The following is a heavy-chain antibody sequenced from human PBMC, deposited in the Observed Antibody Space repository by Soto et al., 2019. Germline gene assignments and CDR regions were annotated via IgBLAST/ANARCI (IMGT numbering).Heavy chain of an antibody. CDR2: IRSKANSYAT. CDR3: TRLTDGCISTSCYDFLGGGYGMDV. D-gene: IGHD2-2*01. Sequence: PGGSLRLSCAASGFTFSGSAMHWVRQASGKGLEWVGRIRSKANSYATAYAASVKGRFTISRDDSKNTAYLQMNSLKTEDTAVYYCTRLTDGCISTSCYDFLGGGYGMDVWGQGTTVTVSS. CDR1: GFTFSGSA. V-gene: IGHV3-73*01. J-gene: IGHJ6*02.